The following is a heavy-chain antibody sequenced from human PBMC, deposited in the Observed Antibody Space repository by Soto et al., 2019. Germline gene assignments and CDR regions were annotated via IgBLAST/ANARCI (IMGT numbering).Heavy chain of an antibody. Sequence: ASVKVSCKASGYTFTSYDINWVRQATGQGLEWMGWMNPNSGNTGYAQKSQGRVTMTRNTSISTGYMELSSLRSEDTAVYYCARGGDSSSWYFGYYYHGMDVWGQGTTVTVSS. J-gene: IGHJ6*02. V-gene: IGHV1-8*01. CDR2: MNPNSGNT. CDR1: GYTFTSYD. D-gene: IGHD6-13*01. CDR3: ARGGDSSSWYFGYYYHGMDV.